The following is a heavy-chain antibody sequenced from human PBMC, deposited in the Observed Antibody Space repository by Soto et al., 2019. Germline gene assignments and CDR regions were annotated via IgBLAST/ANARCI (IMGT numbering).Heavy chain of an antibody. Sequence: QITLKESGPTLVKPTQTLTLTCTFSGFSLTTDRVGVGWIRQPPGEALEWLAVIYWDDSKTHRPSLESRLTITKDTSKNQAALTMTNMDSLDTATYYCAHAYGGRSLYWCQGTLVTVSS. V-gene: IGHV2-5*02. CDR2: IYWDDSK. CDR1: GFSLTTDRVG. J-gene: IGHJ4*02. D-gene: IGHD1-26*01. CDR3: AHAYGGRSLY.